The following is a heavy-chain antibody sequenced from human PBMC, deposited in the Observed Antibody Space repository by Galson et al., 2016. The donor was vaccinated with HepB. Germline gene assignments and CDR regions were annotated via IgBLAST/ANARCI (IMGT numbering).Heavy chain of an antibody. D-gene: IGHD3-3*01. J-gene: IGHJ4*02. CDR1: GYTFTTYG. CDR2: ISAYNGDT. CDR3: ARDRPTIFGVQPPFDH. Sequence: SVKVSCKASGYTFTTYGVSWVRQAPGQGLAWMGWISAYNGDTNYAHEVQGRVTMTTDTSTSTAYMELRSLRSDDTAIYYCARDRPTIFGVQPPFDHWGQGTLVTVSS. V-gene: IGHV1-18*04.